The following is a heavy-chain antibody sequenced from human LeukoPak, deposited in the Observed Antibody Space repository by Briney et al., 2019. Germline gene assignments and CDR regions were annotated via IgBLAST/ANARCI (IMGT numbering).Heavy chain of an antibody. D-gene: IGHD2-8*02. J-gene: IGHJ3*02. CDR3: ARGVLDDAFDI. CDR1: GGSISSSSYY. Sequence: SETLSLTCTVSGGSISSSSYYWGWIRKPPGKGLGWIGSIYYSGSTYYNPSLKSRVTISVDTSKNQFSLKLSSVTAADTAVYYCARGVLDDAFDIWGQGTMVTVSS. CDR2: IYYSGST. V-gene: IGHV4-39*07.